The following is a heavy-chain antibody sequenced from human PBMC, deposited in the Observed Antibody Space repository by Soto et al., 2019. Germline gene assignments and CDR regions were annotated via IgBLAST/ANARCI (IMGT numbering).Heavy chain of an antibody. Sequence: ASVKVSCKTSGYTFTGHYIHWVRQAPQQGPEWVGEIGPESGATRYAQKFRGRVTMTMDTSITTVYMELKNLSPDDTAVYYCGRGRSGQIVVFYWGQGTPVTVSS. D-gene: IGHD1-26*01. CDR2: IGPESGAT. J-gene: IGHJ4*02. CDR3: GRGRSGQIVVFY. V-gene: IGHV1-2*02. CDR1: GYTFTGHY.